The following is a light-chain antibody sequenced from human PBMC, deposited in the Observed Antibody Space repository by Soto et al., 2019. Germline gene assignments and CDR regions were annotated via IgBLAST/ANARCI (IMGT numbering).Light chain of an antibody. CDR2: AAS. J-gene: IGKJ5*01. Sequence: DIQLTPSPSFLSASVGDRVTITCRASQGISRYLAWYQQKPEKAPKLLSYAASTLQSGVPSRFSGSGAGTEFTLTISSLPPEDFATYSCQQLNSYPFTFSQGTRLEIK. V-gene: IGKV1-9*01. CDR1: QGISRY. CDR3: QQLNSYPFT.